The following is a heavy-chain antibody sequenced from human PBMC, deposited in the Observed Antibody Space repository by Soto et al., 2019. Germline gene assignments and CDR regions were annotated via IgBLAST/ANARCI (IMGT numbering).Heavy chain of an antibody. CDR1: GGTFSSYA. J-gene: IGHJ5*02. CDR2: IIPIFGTA. V-gene: IGHV1-69*13. D-gene: IGHD4-17*01. Sequence: ASVKVSCKASGGTFSSYAISWVRQAPGQGLEWMGGIIPIFGTANYAQKFQGRVTITADESTSTAYMELSSLRSEDTAVYYCARDIPSGDSNWFDPWGQGTLVTVSS. CDR3: ARDIPSGDSNWFDP.